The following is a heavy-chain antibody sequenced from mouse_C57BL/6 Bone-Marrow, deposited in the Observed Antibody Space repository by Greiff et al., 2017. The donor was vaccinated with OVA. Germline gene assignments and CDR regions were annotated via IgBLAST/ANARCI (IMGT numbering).Heavy chain of an antibody. CDR3: AQDSSGRRYFDY. CDR1: GYTFTSYW. V-gene: IGHV1-69*01. D-gene: IGHD3-2*02. CDR2: IDPSDSYT. Sequence: QVQLKQPGAELVMPGASVKLSCKASGYTFTSYWMHWVKQRPGQGLEWIGEIDPSDSYTNYNQKFKGKSTLTVDKSSSTAYMQLSSLTSEDSAVYYCAQDSSGRRYFDYWGQGTTLTVSS. J-gene: IGHJ2*01.